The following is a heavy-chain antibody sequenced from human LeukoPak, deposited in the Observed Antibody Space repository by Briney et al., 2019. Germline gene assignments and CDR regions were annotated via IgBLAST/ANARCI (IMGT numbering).Heavy chain of an antibody. D-gene: IGHD1-26*01. CDR1: GFTFSSFG. CDR3: AKGGSYWGYFDY. CDR2: IRYDGSNK. J-gene: IGHJ4*02. V-gene: IGHV3-30*02. Sequence: GGSLRLSCAASGFTFSSFGMHWVRQAPGKGLEWVTFIRYDGSNKYYADSVKGRFTISRDNSKNTLYLQMNSLRAEDTAVYYCAKGGSYWGYFDYWGQGTLVTVSS.